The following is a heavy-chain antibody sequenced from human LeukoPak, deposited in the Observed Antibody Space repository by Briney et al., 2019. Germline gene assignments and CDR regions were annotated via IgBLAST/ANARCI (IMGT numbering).Heavy chain of an antibody. J-gene: IGHJ6*02. CDR3: VKRLGGRPVSSNSDYYYGMDV. CDR1: GFTFKDYA. Sequence: GGSLRPSCAASGFTFKDYAMHWVRQAPGKGLEWVSGITWNSRDIGYADSVKGRFTISRDNDRNSLYLQMSSLSAEDTALYYCVKRLGGRPVSSNSDYYYGMDVWGLGTTVTVSS. D-gene: IGHD3-16*01. CDR2: ITWNSRDI. V-gene: IGHV3-9*01.